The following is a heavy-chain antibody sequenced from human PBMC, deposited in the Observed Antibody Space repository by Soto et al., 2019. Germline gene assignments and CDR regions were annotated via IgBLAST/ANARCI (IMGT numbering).Heavy chain of an antibody. J-gene: IGHJ6*02. Sequence: SETLSLTCTVSGGSISSYYWSWIRQPPWKGMEWIGYIYYSGSTNYNTSLKSRVTISVDTSKNQFSLKRSSVTAADTAVYYCARDSGLRGLGYYGMDVWGQGTTVTVSS. CDR1: GGSISSYY. CDR2: IYYSGST. D-gene: IGHD3-10*01. V-gene: IGHV4-59*01. CDR3: ARDSGLRGLGYYGMDV.